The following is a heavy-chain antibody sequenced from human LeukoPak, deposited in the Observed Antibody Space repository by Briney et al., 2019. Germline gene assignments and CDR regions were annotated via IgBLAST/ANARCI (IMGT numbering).Heavy chain of an antibody. D-gene: IGHD5-18*01. V-gene: IGHV3-23*01. CDR1: GFTFSSYA. Sequence: GGSLRLSCAASGFTFSSYAMSWVRQAPGKGLEWVSAISGSGGSTYYADSVKGRFTISRDNSKNTLYLQMNSLRAEDTAVYYCAKTSTRNSYGIVEGYFDYWGQGTLVTVSS. J-gene: IGHJ4*02. CDR2: ISGSGGST. CDR3: AKTSTRNSYGIVEGYFDY.